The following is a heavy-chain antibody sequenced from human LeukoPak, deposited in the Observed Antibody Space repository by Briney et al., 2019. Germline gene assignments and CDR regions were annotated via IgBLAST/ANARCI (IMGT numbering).Heavy chain of an antibody. CDR3: ARRGKEYSSSWAFDS. J-gene: IGHJ4*02. CDR1: GFTFSSYG. D-gene: IGHD6-6*01. V-gene: IGHV3-30*03. Sequence: GGSLRLSCAGSGFTFSSYGMHWVRQAPGKGLEWVAVISYDGSNKYYADSVKGRFTISRDNSKNTLYLQMNSLRAEDTAVYYCARRGKEYSSSWAFDSWGQGTLVTVSS. CDR2: ISYDGSNK.